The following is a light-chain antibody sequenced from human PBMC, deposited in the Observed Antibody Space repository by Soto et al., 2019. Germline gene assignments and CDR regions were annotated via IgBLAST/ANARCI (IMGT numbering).Light chain of an antibody. CDR1: QSINNNY. CDR3: HQYGSSPPYT. Sequence: EVVLTQSPGTLSLSPGERATLSCRASQSINNNYLAWYQQRPGQAPSLLIYGSSHRATGIPDRFSGSGSGTDFALTISRLEPEDFAVYYCHQYGSSPPYTFGQGTKLEI. J-gene: IGKJ2*01. CDR2: GSS. V-gene: IGKV3-20*01.